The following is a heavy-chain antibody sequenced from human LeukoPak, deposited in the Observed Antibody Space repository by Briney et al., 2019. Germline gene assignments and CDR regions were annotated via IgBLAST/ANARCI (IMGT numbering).Heavy chain of an antibody. J-gene: IGHJ6*03. D-gene: IGHD3-22*01. CDR2: IIPIFGTA. CDR3: ARVRYYDSSGYQRREGVYYYYYMDV. V-gene: IGHV1-69*05. Sequence: SVKVSCKASGYTFTGYYIHWVRQAPGQGLEWMGGIIPIFGTANYAQKFQGRVTITTDESTSTAYMELSSLRSEDTAVYYCARVRYYDSSGYQRREGVYYYYYMDVWGKGTTVTVSS. CDR1: GYTFTGYY.